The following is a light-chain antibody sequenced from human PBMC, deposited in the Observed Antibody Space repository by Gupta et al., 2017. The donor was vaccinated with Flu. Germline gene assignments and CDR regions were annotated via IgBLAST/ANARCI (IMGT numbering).Light chain of an antibody. Sequence: ELVLTQSPAPLSVSPGTSATPSCTASQSVSSNVSWYQQKPGQAPSLIIYGAYNRATGIPAWISSSGSGNEYMPIISRLQSEDFVVYYRQQYNNRPVDSFGRGTKLEIK. CDR2: GAY. J-gene: IGKJ2*03. CDR1: QSVSSN. V-gene: IGKV3-15*01. CDR3: QQYNNRPVDS.